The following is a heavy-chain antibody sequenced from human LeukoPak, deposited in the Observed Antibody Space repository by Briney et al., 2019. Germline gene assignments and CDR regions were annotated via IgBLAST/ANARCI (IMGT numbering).Heavy chain of an antibody. CDR2: IIPILGIA. CDR1: GYSFTSYW. D-gene: IGHD4-17*01. V-gene: IGHV1-69*02. CDR3: APDPTDYGDYADY. J-gene: IGHJ4*02. Sequence: KISCKGSGYSFTSYWIGWVRQMPGKGLEWMGRIIPILGIANYAQKFQGRVTITADKSTSTAYMELSSLRSEDTAVYYCAPDPTDYGDYADYWGQGALVTVSS.